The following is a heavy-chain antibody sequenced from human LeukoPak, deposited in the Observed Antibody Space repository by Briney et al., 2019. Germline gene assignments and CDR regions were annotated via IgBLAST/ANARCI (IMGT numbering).Heavy chain of an antibody. CDR2: ISGSGGST. J-gene: IGHJ1*01. V-gene: IGHV3-23*01. Sequence: GGSLRLSCAASGFTFSSYAMSWVRQAPGKGLEWVSAISGSGGSTYYADSVKGRFTISRDNSKNTLYLQMNSLRAEDTAVYYCAKDATYYYDSSGYWVHWGQGTLVTVSS. CDR1: GFTFSSYA. D-gene: IGHD3-22*01. CDR3: AKDATYYYDSSGYWVH.